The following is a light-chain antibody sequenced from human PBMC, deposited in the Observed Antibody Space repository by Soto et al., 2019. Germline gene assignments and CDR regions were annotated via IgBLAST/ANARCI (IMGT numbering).Light chain of an antibody. Sequence: QSVLTQPPSASGTPGQRVTISCSGSSSNIGSNYVYWYQQLPETAPKLLIYRNNQRPSGVPDRFSGSKSGTSASLAISGLRSEDEADYYCAAWDDSLSGPVFGTGTKLTVL. CDR3: AAWDDSLSGPV. V-gene: IGLV1-47*01. CDR2: RNN. J-gene: IGLJ1*01. CDR1: SSNIGSNY.